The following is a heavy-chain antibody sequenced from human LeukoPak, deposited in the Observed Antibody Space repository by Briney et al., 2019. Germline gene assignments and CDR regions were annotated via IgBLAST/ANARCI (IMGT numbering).Heavy chain of an antibody. CDR2: ISWNSGSI. J-gene: IGHJ6*02. CDR1: GFTFDDYA. Sequence: GGSLRLSCAASGFTFDDYAMHWVWQAPGKGLEWVSGISWNSGSIGYADSVKGRFTISRDNAKNSLYLQMNSLRAEDTALYYCAKLPMTTVTTDGMDVWGQGTTVTVSS. V-gene: IGHV3-9*01. CDR3: AKLPMTTVTTDGMDV. D-gene: IGHD4-17*01.